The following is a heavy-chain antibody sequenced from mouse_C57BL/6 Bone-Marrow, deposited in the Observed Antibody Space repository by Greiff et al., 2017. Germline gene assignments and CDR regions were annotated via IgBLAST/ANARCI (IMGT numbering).Heavy chain of an antibody. CDR2: IDPSDSYT. D-gene: IGHD2-3*01. CDR1: GYTFTSYW. V-gene: IGHV1-50*01. CDR3: AREDGGDGYYYFDY. Sequence: QVQLKQPGAELVKPGASVKLSCKASGYTFTSYWMQWVKQRPGQGLEWIGEIDPSDSYTNYNQKFKGKATLTVDTSSSTAYMQLSSLTSEDSAVYYCAREDGGDGYYYFDYWGRGTTLTVSS. J-gene: IGHJ2*01.